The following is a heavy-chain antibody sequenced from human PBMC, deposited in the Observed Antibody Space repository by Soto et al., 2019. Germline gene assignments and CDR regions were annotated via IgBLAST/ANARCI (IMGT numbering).Heavy chain of an antibody. V-gene: IGHV4-39*01. CDR2: IYYSGST. J-gene: IGHJ5*02. D-gene: IGHD3-3*01. Sequence: ASETLSLTCTVSGGSISSSSYYWGWIRQPPGKGLEWIGSIYYSGSTYYNPSLKSRVTISVDTSKSQFSLKLSSVTAADTAVYYCARTYDIWSGYYPRFDPWGQGTLVTVSS. CDR3: ARTYDIWSGYYPRFDP. CDR1: GGSISSSSYY.